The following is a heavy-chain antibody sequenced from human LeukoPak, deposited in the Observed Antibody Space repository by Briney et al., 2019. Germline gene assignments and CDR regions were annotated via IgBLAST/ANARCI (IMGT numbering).Heavy chain of an antibody. J-gene: IGHJ3*02. D-gene: IGHD3-9*01. CDR3: ARDRIDSAGYYNWGGNDAFDI. CDR2: IKQDGSEK. CDR1: GFTFSIYW. V-gene: IGHV3-7*01. Sequence: GGSLRLSCAASGFTFSIYWMSWVRQAPGKGLEWVANIKQDGSEKYYVDSVKGRFTISRDNAKNSLYLQMNSLRAEDTAVYYCARDRIDSAGYYNWGGNDAFDIWGQGTMVTVSS.